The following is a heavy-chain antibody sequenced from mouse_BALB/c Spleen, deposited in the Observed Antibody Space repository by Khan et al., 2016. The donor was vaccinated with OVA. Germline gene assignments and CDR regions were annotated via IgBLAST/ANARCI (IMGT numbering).Heavy chain of an antibody. CDR3: AREDYFVGYAVGY. D-gene: IGHD1-1*01. Sequence: VQLQQSGPELVKPGASVRISCKASGYTFTTYYLHWVKQRPGQGLEWIGWTHPGNVNTKYNERSKGKAILTADKSSSTAHIHLISLISEDSAAVCCAREDYFVGYAVGYWGHGTSVTISS. V-gene: IGHV1S56*01. CDR1: GYTFTTYY. J-gene: IGHJ4*01. CDR2: THPGNVNT.